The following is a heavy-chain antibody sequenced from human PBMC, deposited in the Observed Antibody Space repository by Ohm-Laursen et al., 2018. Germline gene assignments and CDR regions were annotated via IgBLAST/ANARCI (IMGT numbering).Heavy chain of an antibody. D-gene: IGHD6-13*01. J-gene: IGHJ4*02. CDR3: ARGGQQQVEDY. CDR1: GFTFADYW. CDR2: ISSSGSTI. V-gene: IGHV3-11*01. Sequence: GSLRLSCAASGFTFADYWMNWVRRAPGKGLEWVSYISSSGSTIYYADSVKGRFTISRDNAKNSLYLQMNSLRAEDTAVYYCARGGQQQVEDYWGQGTLVTVSS.